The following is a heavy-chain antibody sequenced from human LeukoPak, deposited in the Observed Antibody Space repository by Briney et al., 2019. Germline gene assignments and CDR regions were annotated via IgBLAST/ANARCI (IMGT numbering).Heavy chain of an antibody. D-gene: IGHD2-15*01. CDR1: GYTLTELS. CDR3: ATSWVVAADNWFDP. CDR2: FDPEDGET. J-gene: IGHJ5*02. V-gene: IGHV1-24*01. Sequence: ASVKVSCKVSGYTLTELSMHWVRQAPGKGLEWMGGFDPEDGETIYARKFQGRVTMTEDTSTDTAYMELSSLRSEDTAVYYCATSWVVAADNWFDPWGQGTLVTVSS.